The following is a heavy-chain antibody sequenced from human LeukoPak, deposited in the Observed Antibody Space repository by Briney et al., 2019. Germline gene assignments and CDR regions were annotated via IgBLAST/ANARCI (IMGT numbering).Heavy chain of an antibody. CDR3: ARQIDTNFFAY. CDR1: GFTFSSYW. Sequence: QPGGSLRLSCAASGFTFSSYWMSWVRQIPGKGLEWVASIKQDGDEKYYVDSVKGRFTISRDNAKKSLYLQLNSLRAEDTAVYYCARQIDTNFFAYWGQGTLVTVSS. J-gene: IGHJ4*02. CDR2: IKQDGDEK. V-gene: IGHV3-7*01. D-gene: IGHD2-21*01.